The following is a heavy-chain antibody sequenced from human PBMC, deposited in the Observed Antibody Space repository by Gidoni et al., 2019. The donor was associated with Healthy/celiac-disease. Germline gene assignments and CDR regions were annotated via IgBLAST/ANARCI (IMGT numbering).Heavy chain of an antibody. Sequence: EVQLVESGGGLVQPGGSLRLSCAASGFTFSSYSMNWVRQAPGKGLEWVSYIDSSSSTIYYADSVKGRFTISRDNAKNSLDLQMNSLRDEDTAVYYCARDHPRYGDYVKNWGQGTLVTVSS. CDR3: ARDHPRYGDYVKN. J-gene: IGHJ4*02. D-gene: IGHD4-17*01. CDR1: GFTFSSYS. V-gene: IGHV3-48*02. CDR2: IDSSSSTI.